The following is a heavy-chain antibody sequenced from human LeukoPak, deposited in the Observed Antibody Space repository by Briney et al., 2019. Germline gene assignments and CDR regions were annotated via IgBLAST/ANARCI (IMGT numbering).Heavy chain of an antibody. Sequence: PGGSLRLSCAASGFTFSIYAMTWVRQAPGKGLEWVSVISGGGGSTYYGDSVKGRFTISRDNSKNTLYLQMNSLRAEDTAVYYCAKTAGIAAAADFDYWGQGTLVTVSS. J-gene: IGHJ4*02. D-gene: IGHD6-13*01. CDR1: GFTFSIYA. V-gene: IGHV3-23*01. CDR2: ISGGGGST. CDR3: AKTAGIAAAADFDY.